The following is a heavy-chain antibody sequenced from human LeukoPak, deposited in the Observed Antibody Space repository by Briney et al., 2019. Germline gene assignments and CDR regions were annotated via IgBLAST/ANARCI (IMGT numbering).Heavy chain of an antibody. Sequence: GGSLRLSCAASGFTFSDYYMSWIRQAPGKGLEWVSYISSSGSTIYYADSVKGRFTISRDNAKNSLYLQMNSLRAEDTAVYYCARESPPDYCSSTSCYLYYFDYWGQGTLVTVSS. V-gene: IGHV3-11*01. CDR1: GFTFSDYY. J-gene: IGHJ4*02. CDR3: ARESPPDYCSSTSCYLYYFDY. CDR2: ISSSGSTI. D-gene: IGHD2-2*01.